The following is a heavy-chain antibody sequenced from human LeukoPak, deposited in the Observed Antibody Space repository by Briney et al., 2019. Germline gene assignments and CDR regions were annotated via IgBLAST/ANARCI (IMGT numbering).Heavy chain of an antibody. CDR3: ALGVRGFDAFDI. V-gene: IGHV3-33*01. J-gene: IGHJ3*02. CDR2: IWYDGSNK. CDR1: GFTLSSYG. D-gene: IGHD3-10*01. Sequence: PGRSLRLSCAASGFTLSSYGMHWVRQAPGEGGEGWAVIWYDGSNKYYADSVKGRFTISRDTSKNTLYLKMNSMRAEDTAVYYCALGVRGFDAFDIWGQGTMVTVSS.